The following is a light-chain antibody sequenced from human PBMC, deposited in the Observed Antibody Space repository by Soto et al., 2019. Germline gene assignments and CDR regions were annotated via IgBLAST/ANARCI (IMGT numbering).Light chain of an antibody. V-gene: IGKV1-5*03. Sequence: DIQMTQSPSTLSASVGDRVTITCRASQCVSRWLAWYQQKPGKAAKLLIYKASTLVSGVPSRFSGSASGKEFPPAISSLQPDDSATYYCQQYNDNRTFGQGTKVEIK. J-gene: IGKJ1*01. CDR3: QQYNDNRT. CDR2: KAS. CDR1: QCVSRW.